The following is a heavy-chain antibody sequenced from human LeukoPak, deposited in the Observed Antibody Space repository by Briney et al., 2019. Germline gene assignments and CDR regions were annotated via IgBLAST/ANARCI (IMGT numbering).Heavy chain of an antibody. CDR1: GGSLIGYY. J-gene: IGHJ4*02. Sequence: SETLSLTCFLSGGSLIGYYLSWIRPPPRKGLEWIGYIFYTGSNKYNPSLKSRVTMSVDTSKNQFSLNLSSVPAADTAVYYCVRRPYSSGAYYFDYWGQGTLVTVSS. V-gene: IGHV4-59*08. CDR3: VRRPYSSGAYYFDY. CDR2: IFYTGSN. D-gene: IGHD3-22*01.